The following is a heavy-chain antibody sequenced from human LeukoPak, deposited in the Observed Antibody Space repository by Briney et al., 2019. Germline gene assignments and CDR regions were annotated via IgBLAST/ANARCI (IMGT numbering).Heavy chain of an antibody. J-gene: IGHJ4*02. Sequence: ASVKVSCKASGYTFTNYGISWVRQAPRHGLEWMGWISAYNGNTNYAQKLQGRVTMTTDTSTSTAYMELRSLRSDDTAVYYCARDMGVPAASYYFDYWGQGTLVTVSS. V-gene: IGHV1-18*01. D-gene: IGHD2-2*01. CDR1: GYTFTNYG. CDR2: ISAYNGNT. CDR3: ARDMGVPAASYYFDY.